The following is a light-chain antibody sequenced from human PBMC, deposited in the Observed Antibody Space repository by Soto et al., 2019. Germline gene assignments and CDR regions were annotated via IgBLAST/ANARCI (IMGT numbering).Light chain of an antibody. Sequence: DIQINPSPTSVSASLGGRVPHNWRARQGISSWLAWYQQKPGKAPKLLIYAASSLQSGVPSRFSGSGSGTDFTLTISSLQPEDFATYYCQQANSFPHTFGQGTKLEIK. J-gene: IGKJ2*01. CDR3: QQANSFPHT. CDR1: QGISSW. CDR2: AAS. V-gene: IGKV1D-12*01.